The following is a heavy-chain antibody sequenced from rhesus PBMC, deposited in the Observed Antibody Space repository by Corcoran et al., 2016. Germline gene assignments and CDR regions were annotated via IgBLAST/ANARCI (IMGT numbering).Heavy chain of an antibody. CDR2: SRGSSCNT. CDR3: ARAPVLYFDY. J-gene: IGHJ4*01. Sequence: QVQLQESGPGLVKPSETLPLTCAVSGGSGSSSNWWSWSRQPPGKGLEWLGYSRGSSCNTYHNPSLKSRLTMSTGTAKNQFDLELSSVTAADTAVYYCARAPVLYFDYWGQGVLVTVSS. CDR1: GGSGSSSNW. V-gene: IGHV4-65*01. D-gene: IGHD2-21*01.